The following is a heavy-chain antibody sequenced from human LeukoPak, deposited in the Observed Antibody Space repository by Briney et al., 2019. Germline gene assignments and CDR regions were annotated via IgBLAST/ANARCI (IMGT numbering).Heavy chain of an antibody. CDR2: ISAYNGDT. Sequence: GASVKVSCKASGYTFTNYSISWVRQAPGQGLEWMGWISAYNGDTNYAQKLQGRVTMTTDTSTSTAYMELRSLRSDDTAIYYCAVRNTSSWSPFDFWGQGTLVTVSS. V-gene: IGHV1-18*01. J-gene: IGHJ4*02. CDR3: AVRNTSSWSPFDF. D-gene: IGHD6-13*01. CDR1: GYTFTNYS.